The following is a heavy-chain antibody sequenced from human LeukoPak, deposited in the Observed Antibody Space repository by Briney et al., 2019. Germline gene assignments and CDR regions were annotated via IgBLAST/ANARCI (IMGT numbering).Heavy chain of an antibody. J-gene: IGHJ4*02. CDR3: ATLDY. Sequence: PGGSLGLSCAASGFTFSSDWMNWVRQAPGKGLEWVANMNQDGSEKYYVDSVKGRFTISRDNAKKSLYLQMNSLRAEDTAVYYCATLDYWGQGTLVTVSS. CDR1: GFTFSSDW. V-gene: IGHV3-7*01. CDR2: MNQDGSEK.